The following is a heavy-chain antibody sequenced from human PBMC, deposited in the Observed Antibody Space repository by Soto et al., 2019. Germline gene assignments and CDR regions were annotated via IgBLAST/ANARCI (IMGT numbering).Heavy chain of an antibody. J-gene: IGHJ5*02. CDR1: GFTFRSYA. V-gene: IGHV3-23*01. D-gene: IGHD2-15*01. CDR2: ISGSGGNT. CDR3: ARDRAVVNWFDP. Sequence: EVQLLESGGGLVQPGGSLRLSCAASGFTFRSYAMNWVRQAPGKGLEWVSGISGSGGNTYYADSVKGRFTISRDNSNNTLYLQMNSLRAEDTAVYYCARDRAVVNWFDPWGQGTLVTVSS.